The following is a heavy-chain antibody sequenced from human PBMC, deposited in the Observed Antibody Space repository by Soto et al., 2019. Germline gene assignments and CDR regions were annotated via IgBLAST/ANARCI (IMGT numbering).Heavy chain of an antibody. J-gene: IGHJ6*02. D-gene: IGHD3-3*01. CDR2: INHSGST. V-gene: IGHV4-34*01. Sequence: SETLSLTCAVYGGSFSGYYWSWIRQPPGKGLEWIGEINHSGSTNYNPSLKSRVTISVDTSKNQFSLKLSSVTAADTAVYYCARNRVGVVSYYYYGMDVWGQGTTVTVSS. CDR3: ARNRVGVVSYYYYGMDV. CDR1: GGSFSGYY.